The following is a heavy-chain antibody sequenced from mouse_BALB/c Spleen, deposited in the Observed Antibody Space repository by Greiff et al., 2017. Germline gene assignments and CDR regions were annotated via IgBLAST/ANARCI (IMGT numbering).Heavy chain of an antibody. J-gene: IGHJ1*01. Sequence: EVQVVESGGGLVQPGGSLRLSCATSGFTFTDYYMSWVRQPPGKALEWLGFLRNKANGYTTEYSASVKGRFTISTDNSQSILYLQMNTLRAEDSATYYCARDPDTTVVANWYFDVWGAGTTVTVSS. CDR2: LRNKANGYTT. D-gene: IGHD1-1*01. V-gene: IGHV7-3*02. CDR3: ARDPDTTVVANWYFDV. CDR1: GFTFTDYY.